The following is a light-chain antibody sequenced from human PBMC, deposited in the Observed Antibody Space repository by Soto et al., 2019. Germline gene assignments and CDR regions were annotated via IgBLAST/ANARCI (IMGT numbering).Light chain of an antibody. CDR2: EVS. J-gene: IGLJ1*01. Sequence: QSALTQPASVSGSPGQSITISCTGTSSDVGGYNYVSWYQQHPGKAPKLMIYEVSNRPSEVSNRFSGSRSGNTASLTISGLQAEDEAKYYCNSYTSSSTFVFGTGTKLTVL. CDR3: NSYTSSSTFV. V-gene: IGLV2-14*01. CDR1: SSDVGGYNY.